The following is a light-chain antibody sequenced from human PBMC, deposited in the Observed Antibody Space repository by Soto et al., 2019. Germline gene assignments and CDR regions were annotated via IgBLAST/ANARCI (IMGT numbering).Light chain of an antibody. CDR3: QQYEYSPCS. J-gene: IGKJ2*04. CDR1: ESLIHNY. CDR2: GAS. V-gene: IGKV3-20*01. Sequence: EIVFTQSPGIVSLSPGDRATLSCRASESLIHNYLAWYQQKPGQAPRLLIFGASTRATGIPDRFRGSGSGTDFTLTISRLEPEDFAVYHCQQYEYSPCSFGQGTKLQI.